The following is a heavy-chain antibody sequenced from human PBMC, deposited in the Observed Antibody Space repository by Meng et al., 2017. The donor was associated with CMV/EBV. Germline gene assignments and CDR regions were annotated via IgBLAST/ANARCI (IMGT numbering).Heavy chain of an antibody. CDR3: AKTGTGSIAADAFDI. J-gene: IGHJ3*02. Sequence: GESLKISCAASGFTFSSYWMSWVRQAPGKGLEWVSAISGSGGSTYYADSVKGRFTISRDNSKNTLYLQMNSLRAEDTAVYYCAKTGTGSIAADAFDIWGQGTMVTVSS. CDR2: ISGSGGST. CDR1: GFTFSSYW. D-gene: IGHD6-25*01. V-gene: IGHV3-23*01.